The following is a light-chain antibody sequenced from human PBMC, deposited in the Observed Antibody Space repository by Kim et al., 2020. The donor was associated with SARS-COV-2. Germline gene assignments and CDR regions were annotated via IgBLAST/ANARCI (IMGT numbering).Light chain of an antibody. CDR3: QQRSNWPLT. CDR1: QSVSRF. CDR2: DTF. J-gene: IGKJ4*01. V-gene: IGKV3-11*01. Sequence: SPGERATLSCRASQSVSRFLAWYQHKPGQAPRLLIYDTFNRSTGIPARFSGSGSGTDFTLTISSLEPEDFAVYYCQQRSNWPLTFGGGTKVDIK.